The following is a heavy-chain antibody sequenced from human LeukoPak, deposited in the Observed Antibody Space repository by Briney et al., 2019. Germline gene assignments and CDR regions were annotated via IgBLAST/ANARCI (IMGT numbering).Heavy chain of an antibody. CDR1: GFTFSSYA. Sequence: GGSLRLSCAASGFTFSSYAMSWVRQAPGKGLEWVAIIKQDGSEQYYVDSVRGRFTISRDNAKNSLYLQMNSLRAEDTAVYYCARAYSTSSDYFDYWGQGTLVTVSS. CDR2: IKQDGSEQ. CDR3: ARAYSTSSDYFDY. V-gene: IGHV3-7*01. J-gene: IGHJ4*02. D-gene: IGHD6-6*01.